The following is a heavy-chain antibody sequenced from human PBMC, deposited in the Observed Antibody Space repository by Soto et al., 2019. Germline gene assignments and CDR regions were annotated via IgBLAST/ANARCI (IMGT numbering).Heavy chain of an antibody. CDR1: GFSFSDFG. J-gene: IGHJ4*02. CDR3: AKDPSTGSADF. CDR2: IHREGTNT. Sequence: GCSLKLSCAASGFSFSDFGMTWVRQAPGKGLEWVSTIHREGTNTHYADSVKGRFTISRDNSKDTLYLEMNSLRAEDTAIYFCAKDPSTGSADFWGQGTLVTVSS. V-gene: IGHV3-23*01. D-gene: IGHD3-9*01.